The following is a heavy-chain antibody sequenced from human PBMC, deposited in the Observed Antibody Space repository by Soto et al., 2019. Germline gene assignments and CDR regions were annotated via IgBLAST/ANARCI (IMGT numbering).Heavy chain of an antibody. J-gene: IGHJ4*02. Sequence: PGGSLRLSCAASGFTFSTYAMSCVRQAPGKGLEWVSTITTSGSNTHYADSVPGRFTISRDNTKNTLFLQMNRLRVEDTAIYYCATWLSSHFDYWGQGTLVTVSS. CDR3: ATWLSSHFDY. D-gene: IGHD5-12*01. CDR1: GFTFSTYA. V-gene: IGHV3-23*01. CDR2: ITTSGSNT.